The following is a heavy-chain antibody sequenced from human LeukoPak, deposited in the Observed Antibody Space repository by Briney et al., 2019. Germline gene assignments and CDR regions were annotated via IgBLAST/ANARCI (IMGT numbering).Heavy chain of an antibody. J-gene: IGHJ4*02. Sequence: GGSLRLSCVASGFTFSTYWMNWVCQPPGTGLERVGTISPDGSDKYYLDSVNGPFTISTDNATNSLYMQINSLTADHTALYFCARGIVVVVGASDHFDYWGQGTLITVSS. D-gene: IGHD2-15*01. CDR1: GFTFSTYW. V-gene: IGHV3-7*01. CDR2: ISPDGSDK. CDR3: ARGIVVVVGASDHFDY.